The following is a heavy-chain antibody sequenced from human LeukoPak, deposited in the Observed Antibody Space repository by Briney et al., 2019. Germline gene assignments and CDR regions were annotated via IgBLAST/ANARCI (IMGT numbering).Heavy chain of an antibody. Sequence: KPSETLSLTCTVSGGSISSYYWGWIRQPPGKGLEWIGCIYYSGSTNYNPSLKSRVTISVDTSKNQFSLKLSSVTAADTAVYYCARGRCSGGSCPEYYYGMDVWGQGTTVTVSS. CDR3: ARGRCSGGSCPEYYYGMDV. J-gene: IGHJ6*02. D-gene: IGHD2-15*01. CDR2: IYYSGST. V-gene: IGHV4-59*01. CDR1: GGSISSYY.